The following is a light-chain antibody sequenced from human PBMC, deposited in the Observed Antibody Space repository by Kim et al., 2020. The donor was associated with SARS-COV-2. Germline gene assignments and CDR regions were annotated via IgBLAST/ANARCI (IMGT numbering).Light chain of an antibody. CDR3: QQRNNWPLLT. J-gene: IGKJ4*01. CDR2: DAS. V-gene: IGKV3-11*01. Sequence: IVLTQSPASLSLSPGERATLSCSASQNVNSYLAWYQHKPGQPPRLLIYDASIRAIGIPARFSGSGSGTDFTLTISSLEPEDIAVYYCQQRNNWPLLTFGGGTKVDIK. CDR1: QNVNSY.